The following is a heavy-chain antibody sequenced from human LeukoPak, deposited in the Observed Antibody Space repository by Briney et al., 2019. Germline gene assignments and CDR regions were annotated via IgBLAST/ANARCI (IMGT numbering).Heavy chain of an antibody. CDR2: IYTSGST. CDR1: GGSISTSNYY. D-gene: IGHD6-13*01. Sequence: PSETLSLTCTVSGGSISTSNYYWGWIRQPPGKGLEWIGNIYTSGSTNYNPSLKSRVTISVDTSKNQFSLKLSSVTAADTAVYYCARGASYSSSWSFQYWGQGTLVTVSS. CDR3: ARGASYSSSWSFQY. J-gene: IGHJ1*01. V-gene: IGHV4-61*05.